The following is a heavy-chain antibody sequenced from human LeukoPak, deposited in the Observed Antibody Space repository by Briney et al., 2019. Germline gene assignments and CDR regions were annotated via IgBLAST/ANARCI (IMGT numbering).Heavy chain of an antibody. D-gene: IGHD2-2*01. V-gene: IGHV3-33*01. CDR3: ARDRAAAMEYYYMDV. CDR2: IWYDGSNK. J-gene: IGHJ6*03. Sequence: GGSLRLSCAASGFTFRSYGMHWVRQAPGEGLEWMAVIWYDGSNKNYADSVKGRFTISRDNSKNTLYLQMNSLRAEDTAVYYRARDRAAAMEYYYMDVWGKGTTVTVSS. CDR1: GFTFRSYG.